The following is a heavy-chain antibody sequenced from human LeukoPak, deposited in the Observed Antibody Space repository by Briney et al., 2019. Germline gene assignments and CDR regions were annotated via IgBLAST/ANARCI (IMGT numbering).Heavy chain of an antibody. J-gene: IGHJ4*02. CDR1: GYTFTSYY. D-gene: IGHD2-8*02. CDR2: SNPSGVGT. V-gene: IGHV1-46*01. Sequence: ASVKVSCKASGYTFTSYYMHWVRQAPEQGLEWMGVSNPSGVGTNYAQKFQGRVTMTRDTSTTTVYMELSSLRSEDTAVYYCAREESGGYFDYWGQGTLVTVSS. CDR3: AREESGGYFDY.